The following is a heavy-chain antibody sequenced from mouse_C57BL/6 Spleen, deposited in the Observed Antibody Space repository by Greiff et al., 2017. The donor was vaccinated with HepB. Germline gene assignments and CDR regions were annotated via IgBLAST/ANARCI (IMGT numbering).Heavy chain of an antibody. CDR3: ARLGTTVPMEYYFDY. J-gene: IGHJ2*01. Sequence: EVKLQESGPELVKPGASVKIPCKASGYTFTDYNMDWVKQSHGKSLEWIGDINPNNGGTIYNQKFKGKATLTVDKSSSTAYMELRSLTSEDTAVYYCARLGTTVPMEYYFDYWGQGTTLTVSS. CDR2: INPNNGGT. V-gene: IGHV1-18*01. CDR1: GYTFTDYN. D-gene: IGHD1-1*01.